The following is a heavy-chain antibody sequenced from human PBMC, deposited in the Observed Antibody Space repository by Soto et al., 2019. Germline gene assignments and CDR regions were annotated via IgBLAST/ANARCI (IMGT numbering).Heavy chain of an antibody. D-gene: IGHD6-19*01. CDR3: AKGTVAGSYYYGMDV. CDR2: ISWNSGSI. CDR1: GFTFDDYA. V-gene: IGHV3-9*01. J-gene: IGHJ6*02. Sequence: EVQLVESEGGLVQPGRSLRLSCAASGFTFDDYAMHWVRQAPGKGLEWVSGISWNSGSIGYADSVKGRFTISRDNAKNSLYLQMNSLRAEDTALYYCAKGTVAGSYYYGMDVWGQGTTVTVSS.